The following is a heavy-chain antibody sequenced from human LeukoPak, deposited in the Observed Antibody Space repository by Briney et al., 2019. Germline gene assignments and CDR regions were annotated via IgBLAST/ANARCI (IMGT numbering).Heavy chain of an antibody. Sequence: GGSLRLSCAASGFTVSSNYMSWVRQAPGKGLEWVSVIYSGGSTYYADSVKGRFTISRDNSKNTLYLQMNSMRAEDTAVYYCARAGRNDLYFVYWGQGTLVTVSS. J-gene: IGHJ4*02. D-gene: IGHD1-1*01. CDR1: GFTVSSNY. CDR3: ARAGRNDLYFVY. V-gene: IGHV3-53*01. CDR2: IYSGGST.